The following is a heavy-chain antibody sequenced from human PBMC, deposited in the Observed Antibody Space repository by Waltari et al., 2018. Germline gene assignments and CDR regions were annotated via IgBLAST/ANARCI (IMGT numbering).Heavy chain of an antibody. CDR2: LYRIGST. J-gene: IGHJ3*02. V-gene: IGHV4-38-2*01. CDR1: GYSISSGYY. CDR3: ARAMQGIAVADAFDI. Sequence: QVQLQESGPGLVKPSETLSLTCAVSGYSISSGYYWGWIRQPPGQGLEWMGSLYRIGSTCSNPPRKSRVTISVDTSKHPFSLKLSSVPAADTAVYYCARAMQGIAVADAFDIWGQGTMVTVSS. D-gene: IGHD6-19*01.